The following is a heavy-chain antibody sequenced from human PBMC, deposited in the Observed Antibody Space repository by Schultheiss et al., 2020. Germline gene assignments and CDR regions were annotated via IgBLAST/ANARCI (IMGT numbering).Heavy chain of an antibody. CDR1: GGSMSDYY. V-gene: IGHV4-59*08. J-gene: IGHJ3*02. CDR2: IHSNGAT. D-gene: IGHD3-3*01. CDR3: ARIGGYDFWSGYPTYDAFDI. Sequence: SETLSLTCTVSGGSMSDYYWNWIRQTPGKGLEWIGYIHSNGATDYDPSLGSRVTISKDMSKNQFSLRLTSVTAADTAVYFCARIGGYDFWSGYPTYDAFDIWGQGTMVTVSS.